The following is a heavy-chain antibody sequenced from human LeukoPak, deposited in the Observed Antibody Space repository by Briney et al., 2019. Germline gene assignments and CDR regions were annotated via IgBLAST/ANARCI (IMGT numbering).Heavy chain of an antibody. CDR2: IYHSGST. CDR3: ARGGGSYYHYFDY. D-gene: IGHD1-26*01. V-gene: IGHV4-38-2*02. J-gene: IGHJ4*02. CDR1: GYSISSGYY. Sequence: SETLSLTCTVSGYSISSGYYWGWIRQPPGKGLEWIGSIYHSGSTYYNPSLKSRVTISVDTSKNQFSLKLSSVTAADTAVYYCARGGGSYYHYFDYWGQGTLVTVSS.